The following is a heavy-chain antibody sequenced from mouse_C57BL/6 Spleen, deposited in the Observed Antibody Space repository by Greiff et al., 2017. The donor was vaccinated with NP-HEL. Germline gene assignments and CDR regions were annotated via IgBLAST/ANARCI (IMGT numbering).Heavy chain of an antibody. J-gene: IGHJ3*01. D-gene: IGHD2-3*01. CDR2: ISSGSSTI. V-gene: IGHV5-17*01. Sequence: EVMLVESRGGLVKPGGSLKLSCAASGFTFSDYGMHWVRQAPEKGLEWVAYISSGSSTIYYADTVKGRFTISRDNAKNTLFLQMTSLRSEDTAMYYCARDDGYYPWFAYWGQGTLVTVSA. CDR1: GFTFSDYG. CDR3: ARDDGYYPWFAY.